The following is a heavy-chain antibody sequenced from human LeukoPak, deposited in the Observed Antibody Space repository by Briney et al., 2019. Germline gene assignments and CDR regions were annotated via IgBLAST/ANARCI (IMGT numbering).Heavy chain of an antibody. CDR1: GGSISSYY. Sequence: SETLSLTCTVSGGSISSYYWSWIRQPPGKGLEWIGYIYYSGSTNYNPSLKSRVTIPVEKSKHQSYLKLSCVTAADTAVYYCARCRGGYNYNWIWFDPWGQGTLVTVSS. V-gene: IGHV4-59*08. CDR3: ARCRGGYNYNWIWFDP. CDR2: IYYSGST. D-gene: IGHD5-24*01. J-gene: IGHJ5*02.